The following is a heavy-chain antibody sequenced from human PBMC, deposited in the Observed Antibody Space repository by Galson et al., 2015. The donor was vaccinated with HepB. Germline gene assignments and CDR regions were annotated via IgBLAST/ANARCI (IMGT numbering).Heavy chain of an antibody. CDR2: ISYDGSNK. D-gene: IGHD2-2*01. V-gene: IGHV3-30*18. J-gene: IGHJ3*02. CDR1: GFTFNSYG. CDR3: AKESLYCSSTSCYGRGAFDI. Sequence: SLRLSCAASGFTFNSYGMHWVRQAPGKGLEWVAVISYDGSNKYYADSVKGRFTISRDNSKNTLYLQMNSLRAEDTAVYYCAKESLYCSSTSCYGRGAFDIWGQGTMVTVSS.